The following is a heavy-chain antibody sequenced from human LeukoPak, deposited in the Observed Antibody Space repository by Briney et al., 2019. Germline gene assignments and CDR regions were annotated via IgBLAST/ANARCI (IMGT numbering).Heavy chain of an antibody. D-gene: IGHD1-26*01. V-gene: IGHV3-48*01. J-gene: IGHJ4*02. CDR3: ARDQSGSYSFDY. Sequence: PGGSLRLSCVASGFSFTSAWMVWVRQAPGKGLEWVSFITSSSSTIYYADSVKGRFTISRDNAKNSLYLQMNSLRAEDTAVYYCARDQSGSYSFDYWGQGTLVTVSS. CDR2: ITSSSSTI. CDR1: GFSFTSAW.